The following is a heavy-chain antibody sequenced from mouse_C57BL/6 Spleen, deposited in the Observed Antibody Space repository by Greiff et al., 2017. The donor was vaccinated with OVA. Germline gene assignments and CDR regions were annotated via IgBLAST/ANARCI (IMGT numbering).Heavy chain of an antibody. CDR1: GYTFTNYW. J-gene: IGHJ4*01. V-gene: IGHV1-63*01. CDR2: IYPGGGYT. Sequence: QVQLKQSGAELVRPGTSVKMSCKASGYTFTNYWIGWAKQRPGHGLEWIGDIYPGGGYTNYNEKFKGKATLTADKSSSTAYMQFSSLTSEDSAIYYCARFRRDYAMDYWGQGTSVTVSS. CDR3: ARFRRDYAMDY.